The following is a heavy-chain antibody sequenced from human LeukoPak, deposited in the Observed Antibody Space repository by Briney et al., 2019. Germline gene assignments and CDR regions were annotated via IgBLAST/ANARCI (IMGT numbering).Heavy chain of an antibody. Sequence: GASVKVSCKASGGTFSNYAISWVRQAPGQGLEWMGIINPSGGSTSYAQKFQGRVTMTRDTSTSTVYMELSSLRSEDTAVYYCARGLLYGDYVRPPGFDPWGQGTLVTVSS. V-gene: IGHV1-46*01. CDR3: ARGLLYGDYVRPPGFDP. CDR1: GGTFSNYA. CDR2: INPSGGST. D-gene: IGHD4-17*01. J-gene: IGHJ5*02.